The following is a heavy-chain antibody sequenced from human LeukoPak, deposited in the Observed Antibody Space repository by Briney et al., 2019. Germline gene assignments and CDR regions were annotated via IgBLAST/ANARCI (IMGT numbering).Heavy chain of an antibody. Sequence: GESLKISCKGSGCSFTSYWIGWVRQMPGKGLEWMGIIYPGDSDNRYSPSFQGQVTISADKSISTAYLQWSSLKASDTAMYYCAIEGHYYGSGSYYNPFPSNHDAFDIWGQGTMVTVSS. J-gene: IGHJ3*02. CDR1: GCSFTSYW. D-gene: IGHD3-10*01. V-gene: IGHV5-51*01. CDR2: IYPGDSDN. CDR3: AIEGHYYGSGSYYNPFPSNHDAFDI.